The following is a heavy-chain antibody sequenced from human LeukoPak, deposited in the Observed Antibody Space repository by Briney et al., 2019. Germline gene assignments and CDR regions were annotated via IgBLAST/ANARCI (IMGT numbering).Heavy chain of an antibody. J-gene: IGHJ4*02. CDR3: ARYPKPNCTNGVCYEYYFDY. V-gene: IGHV4-34*01. D-gene: IGHD2-8*01. CDR2: INHSGST. CDR1: GGSFSGYY. Sequence: PSETLSLTCAVYGGSFSGYYWNWIRQPPGKGLEWIGEINHSGSTNYNPSLKSRVTISVDTSKNQFSLKLSSVTAADTAVYYCARYPKPNCTNGVCYEYYFDYWGQGTLVTVSS.